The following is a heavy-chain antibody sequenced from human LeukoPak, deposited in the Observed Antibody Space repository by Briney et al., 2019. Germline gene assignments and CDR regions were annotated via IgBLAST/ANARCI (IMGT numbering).Heavy chain of an antibody. Sequence: NPSETPSLTCTVSGGSISSGGYYWSWIRQHPGKGLEWIGYIYYSGSTYYNPSLKSRVTISVDTSKNQFSLKLSSVTAADTAVYYCAVMSLPAATYYFDYWGQGTLVTVSS. J-gene: IGHJ4*02. D-gene: IGHD2-2*01. V-gene: IGHV4-31*03. CDR3: AVMSLPAATYYFDY. CDR1: GGSISSGGYY. CDR2: IYYSGST.